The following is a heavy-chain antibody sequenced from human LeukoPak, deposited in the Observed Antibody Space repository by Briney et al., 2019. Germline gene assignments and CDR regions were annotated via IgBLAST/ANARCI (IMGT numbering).Heavy chain of an antibody. CDR3: AREYCTNGVCYPLDY. CDR1: GFTFSSYW. J-gene: IGHJ4*02. D-gene: IGHD2-8*01. Sequence: GGSLRLSCAASGFTFSSYWMSWVRQAPGKGLEWVANIKQDESEKYYVDSVKGRFTISRDNAKNSLYLQMNSLRAEDTAVYYCAREYCTNGVCYPLDYWGQGTLVTVSS. CDR2: IKQDESEK. V-gene: IGHV3-7*01.